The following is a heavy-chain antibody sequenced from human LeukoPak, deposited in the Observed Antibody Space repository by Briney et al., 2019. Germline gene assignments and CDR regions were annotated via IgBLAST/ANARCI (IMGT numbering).Heavy chain of an antibody. Sequence: GGSLRLSCAASGFTFSSCWMSWVRQAPGKGLEWVANIKQDGSEKYYVDSVKGRFTISRDNAKNSLYLRMNSLRAEDTAVYYCARAGIDWGQGTLVTVSS. CDR2: IKQDGSEK. D-gene: IGHD6-13*01. V-gene: IGHV3-7*01. CDR3: ARAGID. CDR1: GFTFSSCW. J-gene: IGHJ4*02.